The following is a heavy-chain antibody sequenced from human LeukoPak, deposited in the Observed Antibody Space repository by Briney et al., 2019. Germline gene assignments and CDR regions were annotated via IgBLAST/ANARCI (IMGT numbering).Heavy chain of an antibody. CDR2: IYTSGST. J-gene: IGHJ3*02. V-gene: IGHV4-4*09. Sequence: SETLSLTCTVSGSISSYYWSWIRQPPGKGLEWIGYIYTSGSTNYNPSLKSRVTISVDTSKNQFSLDLSSVTAADTAVYYCTRQKCTSTSCLTKNAFDIWGQGTMVTVSS. CDR1: GSISSYY. D-gene: IGHD2-2*01. CDR3: TRQKCTSTSCLTKNAFDI.